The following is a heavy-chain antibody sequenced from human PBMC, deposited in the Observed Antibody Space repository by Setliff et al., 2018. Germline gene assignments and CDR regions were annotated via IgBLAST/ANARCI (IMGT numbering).Heavy chain of an antibody. Sequence: SETLSLTCTVSGGSISSSSYYWGWIRQPPGKGLEWIGSIYYSGSTYYNPSLKSRITISVDTSKKQFSLKLSSVTATDTAVYYCARQRRWFAPHPIDYWGQGTLVTVSS. J-gene: IGHJ4*02. V-gene: IGHV4-39*01. CDR2: IYYSGST. D-gene: IGHD3-10*01. CDR3: ARQRRWFAPHPIDY. CDR1: GGSISSSSYY.